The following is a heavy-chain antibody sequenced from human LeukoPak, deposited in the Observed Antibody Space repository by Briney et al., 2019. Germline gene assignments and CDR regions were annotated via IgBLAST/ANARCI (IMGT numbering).Heavy chain of an antibody. Sequence: ASVKVSCKASGYTFTSYEINWVRQATGQGLEWMGWMNPNSGNTGYAQKFQGRVTITRNTSISTAYMELSGLRSEDTAVYYCARGLLPGGYFDYWGQGTLVTVSS. CDR2: MNPNSGNT. D-gene: IGHD1-14*01. J-gene: IGHJ4*02. V-gene: IGHV1-8*03. CDR1: GYTFTSYE. CDR3: ARGLLPGGYFDY.